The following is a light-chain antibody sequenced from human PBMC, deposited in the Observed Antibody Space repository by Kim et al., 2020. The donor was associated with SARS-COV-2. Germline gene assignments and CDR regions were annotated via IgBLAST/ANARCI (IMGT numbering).Light chain of an antibody. Sequence: SVSPGQTASITCSGDKLGDKYACWYQQKPGQSPVLVIYQDRKRPAGIPERFSGSNSGNTATLTISGTQAMDEADYYCQAWDSSTKVFGSGTKVTVL. CDR3: QAWDSSTKV. CDR1: KLGDKY. V-gene: IGLV3-1*01. CDR2: QDR. J-gene: IGLJ1*01.